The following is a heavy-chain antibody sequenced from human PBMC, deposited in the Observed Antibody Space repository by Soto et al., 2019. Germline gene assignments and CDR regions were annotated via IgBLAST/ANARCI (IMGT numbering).Heavy chain of an antibody. Sequence: QLQLQESGPGLVKPSETLSLTCTVSGGSISSSSYYWGWIRQPPGKGLEWIGSIYYSGSTYYNPSHKSRVTISVDTSKNQFSLKRSSVTAADTAVYYCARFHYSSSWYFWGQGTLVTVSS. CDR3: ARFHYSSSWYF. J-gene: IGHJ4*02. CDR1: GGSISSSSYY. CDR2: IYYSGST. V-gene: IGHV4-39*01. D-gene: IGHD6-13*01.